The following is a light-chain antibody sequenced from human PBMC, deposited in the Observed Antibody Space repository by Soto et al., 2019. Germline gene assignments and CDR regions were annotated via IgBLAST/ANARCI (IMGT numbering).Light chain of an antibody. Sequence: EIVLTQSPGTLSLSPGERATLSCRASQSVSSNSLAWYQQKPGQAPRLLIYGASSRATGIPDRFSGSGSGTDFTLTISRLEPEDFAVYYCQQYHKWPPYTFGQGTKVDIK. CDR1: QSVSSNS. CDR2: GAS. V-gene: IGKV3-20*01. J-gene: IGKJ2*01. CDR3: QQYHKWPPYT.